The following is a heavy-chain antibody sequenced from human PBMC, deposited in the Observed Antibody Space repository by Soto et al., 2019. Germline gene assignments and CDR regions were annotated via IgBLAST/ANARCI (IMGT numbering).Heavy chain of an antibody. CDR3: ARDLGGSRRLDY. J-gene: IGHJ4*02. CDR1: GGTFSSYP. Sequence: QVQLVQSGAEVKKPGSSVNVSCKASGGTFSSYPISWVRQAPGQGLEWMGWILPIFGTVNYAQKFQGRVTITADRSTNTAYMELSSLRSEDTAVYYCARDLGGSRRLDYWGQGTLVTVSS. D-gene: IGHD6-13*01. CDR2: ILPIFGTV. V-gene: IGHV1-69*06.